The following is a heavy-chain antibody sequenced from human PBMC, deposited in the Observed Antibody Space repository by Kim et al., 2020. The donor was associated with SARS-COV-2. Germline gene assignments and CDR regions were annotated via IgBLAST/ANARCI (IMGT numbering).Heavy chain of an antibody. D-gene: IGHD3-3*02. Sequence: TNYADSVKGRCTISRDNAKNSLYLQMNSLRAEDTAVYYCAREISTFGMDVWGQGTTVTVSS. CDR2: T. J-gene: IGHJ6*02. CDR3: AREISTFGMDV. V-gene: IGHV3-11*06.